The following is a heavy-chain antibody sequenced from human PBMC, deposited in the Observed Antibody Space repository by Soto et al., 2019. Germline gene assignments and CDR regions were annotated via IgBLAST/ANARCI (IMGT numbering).Heavy chain of an antibody. Sequence: KTSETLSLTCTVSGGSISSGDYYWSWIRQHPVKGLEWIGYIYYSGSTYYNPSLRSRITISIDTSKNQVSLKLSSVTAADTAVYYCARGPGNYGGIQDYWGQGTLVTVSS. V-gene: IGHV4-31*03. CDR1: GGSISSGDYY. CDR2: IYYSGST. D-gene: IGHD4-17*01. J-gene: IGHJ4*02. CDR3: ARGPGNYGGIQDY.